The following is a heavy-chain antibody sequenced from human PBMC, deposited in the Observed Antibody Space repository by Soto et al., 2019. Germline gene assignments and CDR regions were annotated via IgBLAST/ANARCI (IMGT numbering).Heavy chain of an antibody. D-gene: IGHD2-21*02. CDR1: GGSIRSGGYN. J-gene: IGHJ4*02. Sequence: PSETLSLTXTVSGGSIRSGGYNWSWIRQLPGKGLEWIGYIFHTGNTYYNPSLKSRVTISVDTSQNQFSLRLSSVTAADTALYFCARQQTSVVTQAYFDVWGPGSLVTVS. CDR3: ARQQTSVVTQAYFDV. CDR2: IFHTGNT. V-gene: IGHV4-31*02.